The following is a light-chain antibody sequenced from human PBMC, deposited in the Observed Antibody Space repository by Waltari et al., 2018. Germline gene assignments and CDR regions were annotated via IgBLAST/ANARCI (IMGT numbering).Light chain of an antibody. CDR2: EGS. CDR1: SSDVGSYNL. CDR3: CSYAGSSTYV. V-gene: IGLV2-23*01. J-gene: IGLJ1*01. Sequence: QSALTQPASVSGSPGQSITISCTGTSSDVGSYNLLPWYQQHPGKAPKLMIYEGSKRPSGVSNRFSGCKSGNTASLTISGLQAEDEADYYCCSYAGSSTYVFGTGTKVTVL.